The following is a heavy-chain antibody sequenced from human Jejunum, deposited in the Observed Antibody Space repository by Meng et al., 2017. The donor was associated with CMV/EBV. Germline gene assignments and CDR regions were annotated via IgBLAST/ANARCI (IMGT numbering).Heavy chain of an antibody. CDR3: ARGYSSGWNYFHY. D-gene: IGHD6-19*01. CDR2: IDNRGST. J-gene: IGHJ4*02. CDR1: GASNRSGEFC. Sequence: PGLGPRLVRLSKTRSLSCTASGASNRSGEFCWSWSQRPPGKGLEYLGYIDNRGSTYYNPALKSRVTMTMDTSKNQFSLTLTAVTAADTAVYYCARGYSSGWNYFHYWGQGTLVTVSS. V-gene: IGHV4-30-4*01.